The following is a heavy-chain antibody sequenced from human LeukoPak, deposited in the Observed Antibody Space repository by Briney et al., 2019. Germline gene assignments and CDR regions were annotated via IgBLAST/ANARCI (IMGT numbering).Heavy chain of an antibody. CDR2: IIPIFATA. J-gene: IGHJ4*02. CDR1: GYTFTSYA. Sequence: EASVKVSCKASGYTFTSYAMHWVRQAPGQGLEWMGGIIPIFATANYAQKFQGRVTITADESTSTAYMELSSLRSEDTAVYYCARGPITTRSHFDYWGQGTLVTVSS. CDR3: ARGPITTRSHFDY. V-gene: IGHV1-69*13. D-gene: IGHD3-22*01.